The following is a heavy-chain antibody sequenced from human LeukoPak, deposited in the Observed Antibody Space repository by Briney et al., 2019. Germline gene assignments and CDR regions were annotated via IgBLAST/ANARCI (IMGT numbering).Heavy chain of an antibody. V-gene: IGHV3-33*01. D-gene: IGHD5-12*01. Sequence: GRSLRLSCAASGFTFSSYGMHWVRQAPGKGLEWVAVIWYDGSNKYYADSVEGRFTISRDNSKNTLYLQMNSLRAEDTAVYYCARVSSGYELDYWGQGTLVTVSS. CDR1: GFTFSSYG. CDR2: IWYDGSNK. CDR3: ARVSSGYELDY. J-gene: IGHJ4*02.